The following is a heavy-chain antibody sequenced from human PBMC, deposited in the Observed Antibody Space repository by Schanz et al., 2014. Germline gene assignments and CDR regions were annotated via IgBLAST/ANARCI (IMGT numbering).Heavy chain of an antibody. V-gene: IGHV3-21*05. Sequence: VQLVESGGGVVQPGRSLRLSCAASGFAFSSYSMNWVRQAPGKGLEWVSDISSGSSYANYADSVKGRFTISRDNAKNSLYLQMNSLRAEDTAVYYCAREQIMAAAGLVDYWGHGTLVTVSS. CDR3: AREQIMAAAGLVDY. CDR2: ISSGSSYA. D-gene: IGHD6-13*01. J-gene: IGHJ4*01. CDR1: GFAFSSYS.